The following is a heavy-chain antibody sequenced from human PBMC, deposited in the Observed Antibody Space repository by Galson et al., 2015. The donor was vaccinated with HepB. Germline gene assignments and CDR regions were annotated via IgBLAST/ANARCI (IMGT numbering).Heavy chain of an antibody. D-gene: IGHD3-3*01. CDR3: ASRMGIWVWVGYAPFFYYYGMDV. CDR2: IITIYGTA. V-gene: IGHV1-69*06. CDR1: GGTFSSYA. J-gene: IGHJ6*02. Sequence: SVTVSCKASGGTFSSYAISWVRQAPGQGLEWMGGIITIYGTANYARKFQGRVTITADKSKSTVYMEMSSLSSEDTAVYYCASRMGIWVWVGYAPFFYYYGMDVWGQGTTVSVSS.